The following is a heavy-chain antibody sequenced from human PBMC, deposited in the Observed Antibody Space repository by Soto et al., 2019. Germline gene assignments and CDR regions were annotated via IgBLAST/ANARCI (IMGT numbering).Heavy chain of an antibody. CDR3: ARDPRRSGWYSPFDY. CDR2: ISSSSSTI. D-gene: IGHD6-19*01. CDR1: GFTFSSYS. J-gene: IGHJ4*02. V-gene: IGHV3-48*01. Sequence: EVQLVESGGGLVQPGGSLRLSCAASGFTFSSYSMNWVRQAPGKGLEWVAYISSSSSTIYYADSVKGRFTISRDNAKNSLYLQMNSLRAEDTAVYYCARDPRRSGWYSPFDYWGQGTLVTVSS.